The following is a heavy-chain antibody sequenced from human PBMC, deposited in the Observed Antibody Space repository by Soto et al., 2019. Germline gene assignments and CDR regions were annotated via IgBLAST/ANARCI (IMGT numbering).Heavy chain of an antibody. D-gene: IGHD2-2*01. CDR1: GFSLKNYA. V-gene: IGHV3-23*01. CDR2: ITGSGDKT. Sequence: GSLRLSCAASGFSLKNYAMTWVRQAPGRGLEWVSGITGSGDKTYYADSVKGRFIISRDNSENTLYLQMNSLRAEDTALYYCARDCSSSSCSVWRYWGQGTQVTVSS. J-gene: IGHJ4*02. CDR3: ARDCSSSSCSVWRY.